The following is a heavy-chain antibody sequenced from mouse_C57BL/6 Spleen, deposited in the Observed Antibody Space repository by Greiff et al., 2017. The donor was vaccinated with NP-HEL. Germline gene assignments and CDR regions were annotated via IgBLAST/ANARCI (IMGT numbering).Heavy chain of an antibody. D-gene: IGHD2-4*01. Sequence: EVQLQQSGPELVKPGASVKMSCKASGYTFTDYNMHWVKQSHGKSLEWIGYINPNNGGTSYNQKFKGKATLTVNKSSSTAYMELRSLTSEDSAVYYCARPYYDYDETVPFAYWGQGTLVTVSA. CDR3: ARPYYDYDETVPFAY. CDR2: INPNNGGT. CDR1: GYTFTDYN. V-gene: IGHV1-22*01. J-gene: IGHJ3*01.